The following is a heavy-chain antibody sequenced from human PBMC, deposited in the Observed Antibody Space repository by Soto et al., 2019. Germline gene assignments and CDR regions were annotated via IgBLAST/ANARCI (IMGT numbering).Heavy chain of an antibody. V-gene: IGHV3-74*01. J-gene: IGHJ6*03. CDR1: GFTFSNYW. CDR3: ARGASGRDYRDV. Sequence: DEQVVESGGGLVQPGGSLRLSCTASGFTFSNYWIHCVRKASGKGLVWVSRIKGDGSITSDADSVRGRFSISSDNAKNTVDLQMDSLRAEDTAVYYCARGASGRDYRDVWGKGTTVTVS. D-gene: IGHD3-10*01. CDR2: IKGDGSIT.